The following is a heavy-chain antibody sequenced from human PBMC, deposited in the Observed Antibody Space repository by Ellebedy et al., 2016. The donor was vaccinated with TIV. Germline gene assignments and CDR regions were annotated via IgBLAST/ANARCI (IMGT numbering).Heavy chain of an antibody. CDR3: ARVIRGSSGMDV. V-gene: IGHV1-2*02. J-gene: IGHJ6*02. CDR1: GYTFTAYY. Sequence: ASVKVSCKASGYTFTAYYMHWVRQPPGQGLEWMGWINPDSGVTKFAQKFQGRATMTRDTSVNTAYMELSRLESDDTAVYYSARVIRGSSGMDVWGQGTTVTVS. D-gene: IGHD6-13*01. CDR2: INPDSGVT.